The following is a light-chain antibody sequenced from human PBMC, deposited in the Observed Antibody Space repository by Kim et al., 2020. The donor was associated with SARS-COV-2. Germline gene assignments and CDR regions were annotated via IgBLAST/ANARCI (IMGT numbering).Light chain of an antibody. J-gene: IGLJ1*01. CDR3: QSYDSSLSLYF. CDR1: SSKTGAIND. V-gene: IGLV1-40*01. CDR2: VNS. Sequence: HGANTSCTWTSSKTGAINDVHGNQHLQGPAPKPLFYVNSNGPSGFPDLFSASKSGPSASLAITGLKAEDEADYYGQSYDSSLSLYFFGTGTKVTVL.